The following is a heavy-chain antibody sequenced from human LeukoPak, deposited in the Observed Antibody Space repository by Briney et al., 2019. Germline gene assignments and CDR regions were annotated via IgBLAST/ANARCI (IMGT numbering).Heavy chain of an antibody. V-gene: IGHV1-8*01. D-gene: IGHD6-6*01. J-gene: IGHJ3*02. CDR2: MNPNSGNT. CDR1: GYTFASYD. Sequence: ASVKVSCKASGYTFASYDINWVRQTTGQGLEWMGWMNPNSGNTGYAQKFQGRVTMTRNTSISTAYMELSSLRSEDTAVYYCARVHKKQLIWYAFDIWGQGTMVTVSS. CDR3: ARVHKKQLIWYAFDI.